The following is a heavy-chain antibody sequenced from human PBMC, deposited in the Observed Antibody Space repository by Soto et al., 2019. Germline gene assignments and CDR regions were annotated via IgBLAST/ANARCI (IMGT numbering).Heavy chain of an antibody. CDR2: ISSSSRYI. V-gene: IGHV3-21*01. D-gene: IGHD2-15*01. CDR3: AGAVGQCSGGVCSGH. J-gene: IGHJ4*02. Sequence: EVQLVESGGGLVKPGGSLRLSCVASGFTFNNYNMNWVRQAPGKGLEWVSAISSSSRYIYYADSVKGRFTISRDNAKNSLYLQMNSLRAEDTAVYYCAGAVGQCSGGVCSGHWGQGTLVTVSS. CDR1: GFTFNNYN.